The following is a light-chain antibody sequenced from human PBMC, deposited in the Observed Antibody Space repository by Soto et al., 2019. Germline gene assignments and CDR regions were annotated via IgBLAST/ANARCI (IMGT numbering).Light chain of an antibody. J-gene: IGKJ1*01. CDR2: AVS. V-gene: IGKV3-15*01. CDR3: QQYNKWPLT. Sequence: EIMMTQSPGTLSASPGERATLSCRASQSVSSNLAWYPQKPGQAPRLLIYAVSTRATGIPARFSGSGSGTEFTLTISSLQSEDFAVYYCQQYNKWPLTFGKGTKVEIK. CDR1: QSVSSN.